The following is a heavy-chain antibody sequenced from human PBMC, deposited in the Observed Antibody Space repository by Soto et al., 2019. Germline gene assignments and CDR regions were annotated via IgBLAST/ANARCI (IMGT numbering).Heavy chain of an antibody. J-gene: IGHJ4*02. CDR1: GYTFSNYG. CDR3: AKDMLDGSGSHDDDY. D-gene: IGHD3-10*01. Sequence: GASVKVSCKASGYTFSNYGIHWVRQAPGQRHEWMGLINAGNGNTKYSQKFQGRVTLTRDTSASTAYMELSSLRAEDTAVYYCAKDMLDGSGSHDDDYWGQGTLVTVSS. V-gene: IGHV1-3*01. CDR2: INAGNGNT.